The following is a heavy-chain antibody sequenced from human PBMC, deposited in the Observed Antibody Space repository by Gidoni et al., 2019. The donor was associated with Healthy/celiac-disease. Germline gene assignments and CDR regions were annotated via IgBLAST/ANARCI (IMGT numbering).Heavy chain of an antibody. CDR1: GFTFSSYW. CDR2: INSDGSST. V-gene: IGHV3-74*01. D-gene: IGHD3-10*01. J-gene: IGHJ2*01. CDR3: AGGGSGSGALYWYFDL. Sequence: EVQLVESGGGLVQPGGSLRLSCAASGFTFSSYWMHWVRHAPGKGLVWVARINSDGSSTSYADSVKGRFTISRDNAKNTLYLQMNSLRAEDTAVYYCAGGGSGSGALYWYFDLWGRGTLVTVSS.